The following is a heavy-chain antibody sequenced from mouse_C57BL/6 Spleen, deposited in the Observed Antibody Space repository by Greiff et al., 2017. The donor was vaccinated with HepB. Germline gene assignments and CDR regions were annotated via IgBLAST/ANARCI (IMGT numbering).Heavy chain of an antibody. CDR2: INPNNGGT. CDR3: ESGGVVAPFAY. D-gene: IGHD1-1*01. CDR1: GYTFTDYN. Sequence: VQLQQSGPELVKPGASVKIPCKASGYTFTDYNMDWVKQSHGKSLEWIGDINPNNGGTIYNQKFKGKATLTVDKSSSTAYMELRSLTSEDTAVYYGESGGVVAPFAYWGQGTLVTVSA. J-gene: IGHJ3*01. V-gene: IGHV1-18*01.